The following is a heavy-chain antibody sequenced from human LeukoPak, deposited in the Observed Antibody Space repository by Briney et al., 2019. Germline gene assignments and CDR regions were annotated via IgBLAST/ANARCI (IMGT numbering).Heavy chain of an antibody. V-gene: IGHV3-7*05. J-gene: IGHJ3*02. CDR2: IKQDGSEK. CDR3: ARGGGLDI. Sequence: GGSLRLSCAAAGFIFSSYWMTWVRQAPGKGLEWVDNIKQDGSEKYYVDSVKGRFTISRDNAKNSLYLQMNSLRAEDTAVYYCARGGGLDIWGQGTMVTVSS. CDR1: GFIFSSYW.